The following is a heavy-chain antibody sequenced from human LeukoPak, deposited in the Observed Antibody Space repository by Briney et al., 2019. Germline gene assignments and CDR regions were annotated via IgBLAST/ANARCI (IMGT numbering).Heavy chain of an antibody. V-gene: IGHV3-9*01. CDR1: GFTFDDYA. D-gene: IGHD1-26*01. Sequence: GRSLRLSCAASGFTFDDYAMHWVRHAPGKGLEWVSGISWNSGSIGYADSVKGRFTISRDNAKNSLYLQMNSLRAEDTALYYCAIQVGATLGTDYWGQGTLVTVSS. J-gene: IGHJ4*02. CDR3: AIQVGATLGTDY. CDR2: ISWNSGSI.